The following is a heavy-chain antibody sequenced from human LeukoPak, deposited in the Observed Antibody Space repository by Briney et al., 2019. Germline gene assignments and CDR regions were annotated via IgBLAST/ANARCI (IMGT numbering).Heavy chain of an antibody. CDR1: GFTFSTYA. Sequence: PGGSLRLSCAASGFTFSTYAMSWVRQAPGKGLEWVSAISGSGGSTYYADSVKGRFTISRDNSKNTLYLQMNSLRAEDTAVYYCAKDYQRGYSGYALGAAFDIWGQGTMVTVSS. V-gene: IGHV3-23*01. CDR2: ISGSGGST. J-gene: IGHJ3*02. D-gene: IGHD5-12*01. CDR3: AKDYQRGYSGYALGAAFDI.